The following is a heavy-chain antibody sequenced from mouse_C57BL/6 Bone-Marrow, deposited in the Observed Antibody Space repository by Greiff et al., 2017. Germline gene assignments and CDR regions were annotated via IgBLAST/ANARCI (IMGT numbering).Heavy chain of an antibody. CDR2: FDPGNSDP. Sequence: VQLQQSGTVLARPGASVKMSCKTSGYTFPSSWLHWLNKRLERGLDWMGPFDPGNSDPSYNQKFKGKAKLTAVTSASTAYMELSSLTNEDSAVYYCTRGDGYYFYYFDYWGQGTTLTVSS. CDR3: TRGDGYYFYYFDY. J-gene: IGHJ2*01. D-gene: IGHD2-3*01. CDR1: GYTFPSSW. V-gene: IGHV1-5*01.